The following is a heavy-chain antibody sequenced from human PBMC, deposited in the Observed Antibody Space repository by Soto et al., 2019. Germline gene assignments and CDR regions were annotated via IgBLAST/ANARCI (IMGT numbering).Heavy chain of an antibody. J-gene: IGHJ4*02. CDR3: ARGNIAAAGHYFDY. CDR1: GYTFTIYY. Sequence: ASVNVYCKTSGYTFTIYYMHWVRQAPGQGLEWMGIINPSGGSTSYAQKFQGRVTMTRDTSTSTVYMELSSLRSEDTAVYYCARGNIAAAGHYFDYWGQGTLVTVSS. D-gene: IGHD6-13*01. CDR2: INPSGGST. V-gene: IGHV1-46*01.